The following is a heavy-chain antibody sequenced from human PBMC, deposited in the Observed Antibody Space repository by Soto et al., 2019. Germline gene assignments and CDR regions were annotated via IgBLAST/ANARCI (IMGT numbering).Heavy chain of an antibody. D-gene: IGHD3-10*01. Sequence: PGGSLRLSCAASGFRFSDHYMTWIRRAPGKGLEWVSKISGGGTTRYYADSVKGRFTVSRDNAKNSLYMQMNSLRAEDTAVYYCASDPYYYASGFWGQGTLVTVSS. CDR1: GFRFSDHY. CDR2: ISGGGTTR. V-gene: IGHV3-11*01. J-gene: IGHJ4*02. CDR3: ASDPYYYASGF.